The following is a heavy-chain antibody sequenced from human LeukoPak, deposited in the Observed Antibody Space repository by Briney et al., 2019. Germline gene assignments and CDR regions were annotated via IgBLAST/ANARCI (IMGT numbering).Heavy chain of an antibody. D-gene: IGHD2-15*01. J-gene: IGHJ5*02. CDR3: ANLGYCGVDRCYSVA. V-gene: IGHV4-4*02. CDR2: IYETGST. CDR1: GASISSRHW. Sequence: SETLSLTCADSGASISSRHWWTWIRQPPGQGLQWIGEIYETGSTNYNPSLESRVTLSLDWPRNQFSLTLTSVTAADTAVYYCANLGYCGVDRCYSVAWGQGTLVTVSS.